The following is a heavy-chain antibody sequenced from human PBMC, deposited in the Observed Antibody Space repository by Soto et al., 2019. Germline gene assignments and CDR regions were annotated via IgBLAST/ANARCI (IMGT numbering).Heavy chain of an antibody. CDR2: ISRSSSTT. CDR1: GFTFSSYS. J-gene: IGHJ1*01. D-gene: IGHD3-22*01. V-gene: IGHV3-48*02. Sequence: PGGSLRLSCAASGFTFSSYSMNWVRQAPGKGLEWVSYISRSSSTTYYADSVKGRFTISRDNAKNSLYLQMNSLRDEDTAVYYCARDSDYYDSSGYYPEYSKHWGQGTLVPVSS. CDR3: ARDSDYYDSSGYYPEYSKH.